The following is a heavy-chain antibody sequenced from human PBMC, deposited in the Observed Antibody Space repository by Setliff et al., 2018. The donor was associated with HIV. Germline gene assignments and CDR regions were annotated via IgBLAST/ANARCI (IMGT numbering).Heavy chain of an antibody. CDR1: GFTLSSYG. CDR3: AKSFNSGPTNWNIDV. V-gene: IGHV3-30*02. J-gene: IGHJ6*03. D-gene: IGHD1-20*01. CDR2: IRYDGSNK. Sequence: PGGSLRLSCAASGFTLSSYGMHWVRQAPGKGLEWVAFIRYDGSNKYYADSVKGRFTISRDNSKNTLYLQMNSLRSEDTAVYFCAKSFNSGPTNWNIDVWGTGTTVTVS.